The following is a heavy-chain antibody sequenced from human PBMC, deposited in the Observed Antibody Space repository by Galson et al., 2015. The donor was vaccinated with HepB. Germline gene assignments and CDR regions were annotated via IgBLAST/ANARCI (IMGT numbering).Heavy chain of an antibody. V-gene: IGHV7-4-1*02. D-gene: IGHD4-11*01. CDR2: INTNTGNP. Sequence: SVKDSCKASGYTFTSYALHWVRQAPGQGLEWMGWINTNTGNPGYAQGFTGRFVFSLDTSVSTAHLQISCLKAEDTAVYYCVSTSTVGDGLGMDVWGQGTAVTVSS. CDR3: VSTSTVGDGLGMDV. J-gene: IGHJ6*02. CDR1: GYTFTSYA.